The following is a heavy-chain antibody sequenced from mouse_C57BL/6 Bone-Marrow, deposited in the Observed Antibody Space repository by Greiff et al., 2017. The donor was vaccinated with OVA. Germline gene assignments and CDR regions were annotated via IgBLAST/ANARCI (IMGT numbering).Heavy chain of an antibody. J-gene: IGHJ1*03. CDR3: ARSRTTDWYFEV. CDR1: GYTFTSYG. Sequence: QVQLQQSGAELARPGASVKLSCKASGYTFTSYGISWVKQRTGQGLEWIGEIYPRSGNTYYNEKFKGKATLTADKSSITAYMELRSLTSEDSAVDVCARSRTTDWYFEVWGTGTTVTVSS. CDR2: IYPRSGNT. V-gene: IGHV1-81*01. D-gene: IGHD1-1*01.